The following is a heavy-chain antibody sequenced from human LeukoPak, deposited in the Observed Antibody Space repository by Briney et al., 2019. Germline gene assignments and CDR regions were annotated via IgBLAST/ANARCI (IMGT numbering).Heavy chain of an antibody. J-gene: IGHJ5*02. D-gene: IGHD3-10*01. V-gene: IGHV1-46*01. CDR2: INPSGGST. CDR1: GYTFTSYY. CDR3: ARDSVITMVRGVIITRNWFDP. Sequence: VASVKVSCKASGYTFTSYYMHWVRQAPGQGLEWMGIINPSGGSTSYAQKFQGRVTMTRDTSTSTVYMELSSLRSEDTAVYYCARDSVITMVRGVIITRNWFDPWGQGTLVTVSS.